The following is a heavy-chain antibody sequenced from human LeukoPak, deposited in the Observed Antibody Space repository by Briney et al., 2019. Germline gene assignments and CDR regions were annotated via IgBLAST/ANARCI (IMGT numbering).Heavy chain of an antibody. CDR3: ASFSMDRYYFDY. J-gene: IGHJ4*02. CDR2: IYYSGST. CDR1: GGSISSYY. D-gene: IGHD3/OR15-3a*01. V-gene: IGHV4-59*12. Sequence: NPSETLSLTCTVSGGSISSYYWSWIRQPPGKGLEWIGYIYYSGSTNYNPSLKSRVTISVDTSKNQFSLKLSSVTAADTAVYYCASFSMDRYYFDYWGQGTLVTVSS.